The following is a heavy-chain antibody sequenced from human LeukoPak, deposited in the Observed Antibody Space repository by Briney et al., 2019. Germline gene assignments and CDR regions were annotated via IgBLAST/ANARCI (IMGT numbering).Heavy chain of an antibody. CDR3: ARSDGYSGYDYEDY. J-gene: IGHJ4*02. V-gene: IGHV1-2*02. Sequence: ASMKVSCKASGYTFTGYYMHWVRQAPGQGLEWMGWINPNSGGTNYAQKFQGRVTMTRDTSISTAYMELSRLRSDDTAVYYCARSDGYSGYDYEDYWGQGTLVTVSS. CDR1: GYTFTGYY. D-gene: IGHD5-12*01. CDR2: INPNSGGT.